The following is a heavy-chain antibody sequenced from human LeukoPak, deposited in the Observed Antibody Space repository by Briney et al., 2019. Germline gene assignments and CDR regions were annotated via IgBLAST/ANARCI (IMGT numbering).Heavy chain of an antibody. J-gene: IGHJ6*04. Sequence: GGSLRLSCAASGFTFDDYAMHWVRQAPGKGLEWVSLISWDGGSTYYADSVKGRFTISRDNSKNSLYLQMNSLRAEDTALYYCAKDTTGIAAAGTLMDVWGKGTTVTVSS. CDR3: AKDTTGIAAAGTLMDV. CDR2: ISWDGGST. D-gene: IGHD6-13*01. CDR1: GFTFDDYA. V-gene: IGHV3-43D*03.